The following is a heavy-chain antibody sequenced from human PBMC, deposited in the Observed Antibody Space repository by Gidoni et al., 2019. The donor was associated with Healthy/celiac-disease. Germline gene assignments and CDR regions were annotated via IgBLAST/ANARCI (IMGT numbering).Heavy chain of an antibody. D-gene: IGHD4-17*01. CDR1: GFTFSSYA. V-gene: IGHV3-30*01. CDR3: ARGSVYGDYSDY. CDR2: ISYDGSNK. Sequence: QVQLVESGGGVVQPGRSLRLSCAASGFTFSSYAMHWVRQAPGTGLEWVAVISYDGSNKYYADSVKGRFTISRDNSKNTLYLQMNSLRAEDTAVYYCARGSVYGDYSDYWGQGTLVTVSS. J-gene: IGHJ4*02.